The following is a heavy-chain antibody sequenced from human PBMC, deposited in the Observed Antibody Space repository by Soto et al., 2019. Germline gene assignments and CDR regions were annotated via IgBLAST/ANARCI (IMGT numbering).Heavy chain of an antibody. CDR3: ATDPHSIAQWLVQLAY. D-gene: IGHD6-19*01. J-gene: IGHJ4*02. Sequence: QVQLVQSGAEVKKPGASVKVSCKVSGYTLTELSMHWVRQAPGKGLEWMGGFDPEDGETIYAQKFQGRVTMTEDTSKDTAYMELSSLRSEDTAVYYCATDPHSIAQWLVQLAYWGQGTLVTVSS. V-gene: IGHV1-24*01. CDR1: GYTLTELS. CDR2: FDPEDGET.